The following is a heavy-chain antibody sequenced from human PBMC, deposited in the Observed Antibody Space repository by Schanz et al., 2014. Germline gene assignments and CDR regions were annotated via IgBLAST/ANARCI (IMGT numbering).Heavy chain of an antibody. CDR1: GFTFNIYA. V-gene: IGHV3-23*01. CDR3: AKGRFGELSAFDI. D-gene: IGHD3-10*01. J-gene: IGHJ3*02. CDR2: ISGSGGST. Sequence: EAQLLDSGGGLAQPGGSLRLSCAASGFTFNIYAMSWVRQAPGKGLEWVSAISGSGGSTYYADSVKGRFTISRDNSKNTLYLQMNSLRAEDTAVYYCAKGRFGELSAFDIWGQGTMVTVSS.